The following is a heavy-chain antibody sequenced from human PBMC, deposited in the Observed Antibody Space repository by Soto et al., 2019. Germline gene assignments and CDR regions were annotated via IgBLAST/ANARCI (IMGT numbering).Heavy chain of an antibody. D-gene: IGHD3-10*01. V-gene: IGHV5-10-1*01. CDR3: ARLYGSGSYSYYYYGMDV. J-gene: IGHJ6*02. Sequence: GESLKISCKGSGYSFTSYLISWVRQMPGKGLEWMGRIDPSDSYTNYSPSFQGHVTISADKSISTAYLQWSSLKASDTAMYYCARLYGSGSYSYYYYGMDVWGQGTTVTVSS. CDR1: GYSFTSYL. CDR2: IDPSDSYT.